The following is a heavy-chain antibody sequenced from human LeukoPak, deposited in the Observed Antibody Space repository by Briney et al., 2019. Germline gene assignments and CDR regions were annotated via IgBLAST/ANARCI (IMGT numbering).Heavy chain of an antibody. V-gene: IGHV3-53*05. CDR2: IYSGGST. Sequence: PGGSLRLSCAASGFTVSSNYMSWVRQAPGKGLEWVSVIYSGGSTYYADSVKGRFTISRDNSKNSLYLQVNSLRTDDTALYYCVRSVTAAGRYDFWGQGTLITVSS. J-gene: IGHJ4*02. CDR3: VRSVTAAGRYDF. D-gene: IGHD6-13*01. CDR1: GFTVSSNY.